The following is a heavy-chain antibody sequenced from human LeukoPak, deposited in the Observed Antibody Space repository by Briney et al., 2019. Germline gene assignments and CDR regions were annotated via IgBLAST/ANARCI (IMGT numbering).Heavy chain of an antibody. CDR1: GYSFTNYW. CDR3: ARRRPRSDLGDSCDI. V-gene: IGHV5-51*01. CDR2: IYPGDSDT. Sequence: GESLKISCKGSGYSFTNYWIGWVRQMPGKGLEWMGIIYPGDSDTRYSPSFQGQVTISVDKSIGAAYLEWSSLKASDTAIYYCARRRPRSDLGDSCDIWGQGTEVTVSS. J-gene: IGHJ3*02. D-gene: IGHD3-10*01.